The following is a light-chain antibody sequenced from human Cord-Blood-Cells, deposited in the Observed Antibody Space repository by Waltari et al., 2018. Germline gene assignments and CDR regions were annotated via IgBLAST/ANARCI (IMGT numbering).Light chain of an antibody. CDR3: HQCYSTPLT. J-gene: IGKJ4*01. Sequence: IVTSQSLVLLAAPVCECVTINCKSTQSVLYSSNIRNNLHWYQQKPGQPPKLLINCASHRNSGVPSRFSGSGSGTDFTLTINSLQAEDAAAYYCHQCYSTPLTFGGGTKVEIK. V-gene: IGKV4-1*01. CDR1: QSVLYSSNIRNN. CDR2: CAS.